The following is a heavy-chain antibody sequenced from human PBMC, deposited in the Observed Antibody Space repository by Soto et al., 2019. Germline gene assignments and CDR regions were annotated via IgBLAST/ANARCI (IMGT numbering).Heavy chain of an antibody. V-gene: IGHV3-15*07. Sequence: GGSLRLSCAASGFSFSNAWMNWVRQAPGKGLEWVGRIKSKTEGGTTDYAAPVKGRFTISRDDSKNTLYLQMNSLKTEDTAVYHCTTIFSWEDYFYGMDVWGQGTTVTVSS. J-gene: IGHJ6*02. CDR3: TTIFSWEDYFYGMDV. CDR1: GFSFSNAW. D-gene: IGHD6-13*01. CDR2: IKSKTEGGTT.